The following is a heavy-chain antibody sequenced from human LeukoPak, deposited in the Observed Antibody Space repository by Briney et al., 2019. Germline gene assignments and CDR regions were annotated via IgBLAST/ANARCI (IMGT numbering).Heavy chain of an antibody. D-gene: IGHD3-10*01. V-gene: IGHV4-30-4*01. J-gene: IGHJ5*02. CDR1: GASISSGDYH. CDR2: IHDSGSN. Sequence: SETLSLTCTVSGASISSGDYHWNWIRQPPGKGLEWIGFIHDSGSNYYNPSLKSRVSISRDMSKNQLSLMLSSVTAAATAVYYCARGFGAGNYYYGWFDPWGQGTLVSVSS. CDR3: ARGFGAGNYYYGWFDP.